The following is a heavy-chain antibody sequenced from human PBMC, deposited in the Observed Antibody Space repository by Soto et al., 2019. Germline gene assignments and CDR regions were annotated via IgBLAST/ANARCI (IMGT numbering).Heavy chain of an antibody. CDR3: AKEGRELLSYYYYGMDV. J-gene: IGHJ6*02. CDR1: GFTFSSYG. CDR2: ISYDGSNK. D-gene: IGHD1-26*01. Sequence: QVQLVESGGGVVQPGRSLRLSCAASGFTFSSYGMHWVRQAPGKGLEWVAVISYDGSNKYYADSVKGRFTISRDNSKNTLYLQMNSLRAEDTAVYYCAKEGRELLSYYYYGMDVWGQGTTVTVSS. V-gene: IGHV3-30*18.